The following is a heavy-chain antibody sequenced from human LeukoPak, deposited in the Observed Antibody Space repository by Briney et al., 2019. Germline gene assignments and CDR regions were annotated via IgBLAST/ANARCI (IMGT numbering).Heavy chain of an antibody. CDR2: MNPNSGNT. V-gene: IGHV1-8*01. Sequence: GASVKVFCKASGYTFTSYDINWVRQATGQGLEWMGWMNPNSGNTGYAQKFQGRVTMTRNTSISTAYMELSSLRSDDTAVYYCARVVTMIVVAPFDYWGQGTLVTVSS. CDR1: GYTFTSYD. CDR3: ARVVTMIVVAPFDY. D-gene: IGHD3-22*01. J-gene: IGHJ4*02.